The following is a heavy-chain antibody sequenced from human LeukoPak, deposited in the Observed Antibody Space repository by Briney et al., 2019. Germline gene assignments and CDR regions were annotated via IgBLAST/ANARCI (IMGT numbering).Heavy chain of an antibody. CDR3: ARDFGGSSDY. D-gene: IGHD1-26*01. CDR2: ISSNGGST. CDR1: GFTFSSYD. V-gene: IGHV3-64*01. J-gene: IGHJ4*02. Sequence: PGGSLRLSCAASGFTFSSYDMHWVRQAPGKGLEYVSAISSNGGSTYYAKSVKGRFTISRDNSKNTLYLQMGSLRAEDMALYYCARDFGGSSDYWGQGTLVTVSS.